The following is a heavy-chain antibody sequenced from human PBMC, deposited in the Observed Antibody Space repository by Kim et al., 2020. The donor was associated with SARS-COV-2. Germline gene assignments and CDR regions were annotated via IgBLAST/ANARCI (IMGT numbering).Heavy chain of an antibody. CDR1: GGSFSGYY. D-gene: IGHD6-13*01. J-gene: IGHJ6*02. CDR3: ARDSSSLMAEGMDV. CDR2: INHSGST. V-gene: IGHV4-34*01. Sequence: SETLSLTCAVYGGSFSGYYWSWIRQPPGKGLECIGEINHSGSTNYNPSLKSRVTISVDTSKNQFSLKLSSVTAADTAVYYCARDSSSLMAEGMDVWGQGTTVTVSS.